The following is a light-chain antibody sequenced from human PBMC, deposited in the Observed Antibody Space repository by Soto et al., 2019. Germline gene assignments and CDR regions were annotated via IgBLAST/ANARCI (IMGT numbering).Light chain of an antibody. J-gene: IGKJ4*01. CDR2: GAS. CDR1: QSVSSSY. Sequence: EIVLTQSPGTLSLSPGERATLSCRASQSVSSSYLAWYQQKPGQAPRLLIYGASSRATGIPDRFSGSGSGTDFTLTISRLEPEDFAVYYCQQYGSSLLSPFGGGTKVAIK. V-gene: IGKV3-20*01. CDR3: QQYGSSLLSP.